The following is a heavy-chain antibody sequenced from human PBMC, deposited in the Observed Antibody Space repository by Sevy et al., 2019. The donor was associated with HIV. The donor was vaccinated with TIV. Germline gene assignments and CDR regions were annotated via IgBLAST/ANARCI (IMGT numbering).Heavy chain of an antibody. CDR1: GFTFSNFG. CDR3: VKEGGVTGTGGDC. D-gene: IGHD1-1*01. V-gene: IGHV3-30*02. J-gene: IGHJ4*02. CDR2: IQYDGSHK. Sequence: GGSLRLSCAASGFTFSNFGMHWVRQAPGKGLEWVSFIQYDGSHKYYTDSVKGRLTISRDHPKNTLYLQMNSLRAEDTAVYYCVKEGGVTGTGGDCWGQGTLVTVSS.